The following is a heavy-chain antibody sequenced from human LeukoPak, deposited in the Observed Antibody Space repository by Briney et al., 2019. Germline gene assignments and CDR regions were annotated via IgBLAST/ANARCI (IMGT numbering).Heavy chain of an antibody. V-gene: IGHV1-69*04. CDR1: GCTFSSYT. Sequence: ASVKVSCKASGCTFSSYTISWVRQAPGQGLEWMGRIIPILGIANYAQKFQGRVTITADKSTSTAYMELSSLRSEDTAGYYCAREKDSYDFWSGYNWFDPWGQGTLVTVSS. CDR3: AREKDSYDFWSGYNWFDP. CDR2: IIPILGIA. J-gene: IGHJ5*02. D-gene: IGHD3-3*01.